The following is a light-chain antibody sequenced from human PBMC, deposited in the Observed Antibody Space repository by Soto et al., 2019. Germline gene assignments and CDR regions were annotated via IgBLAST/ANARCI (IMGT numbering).Light chain of an antibody. J-gene: IGLJ1*01. CDR2: EVS. Sequence: QSALTQPASVSGSPGQSITISCTGTSSDVGSYNLVSWYQQHPGKVPKLMIFEVSKRPSGVSNRFSGSKSGDTASLTISGVQAEDEADYYCCSYAGSSTFYVFGTGTKLTVL. CDR1: SSDVGSYNL. CDR3: CSYAGSSTFYV. V-gene: IGLV2-23*02.